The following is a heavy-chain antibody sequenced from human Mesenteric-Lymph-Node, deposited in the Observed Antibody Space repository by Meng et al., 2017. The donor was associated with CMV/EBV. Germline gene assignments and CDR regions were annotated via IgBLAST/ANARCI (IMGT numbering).Heavy chain of an antibody. Sequence: LSLTCAASGFIFSNYWMSWVRQAPGKGLEWVANIREDGNEKYYVDSVKGRFTISRDNAKNTLYLQMNSLRAEDTAVYYCARRSSSGYWYYFDYWGQGTLVTVSS. CDR1: GFIFSNYW. J-gene: IGHJ4*02. CDR2: IREDGNEK. D-gene: IGHD3-22*01. CDR3: ARRSSSGYWYYFDY. V-gene: IGHV3-7*01.